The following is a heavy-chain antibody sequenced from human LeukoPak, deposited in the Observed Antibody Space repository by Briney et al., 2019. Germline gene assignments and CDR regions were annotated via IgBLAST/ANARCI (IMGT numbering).Heavy chain of an antibody. CDR1: GYTFTSYD. CDR2: MNPNSGNT. D-gene: IGHD5-24*01. Sequence: ASVKVSCKASGYTFTSYDINWVRQATGQGLEWMGWMNPNSGNTGYAQKFQGRVTMTRNTSIGTAYMELSSLRSEDTAVYYCAKRATILGDAFDIWGQGTMVTVSS. CDR3: AKRATILGDAFDI. V-gene: IGHV1-8*01. J-gene: IGHJ3*02.